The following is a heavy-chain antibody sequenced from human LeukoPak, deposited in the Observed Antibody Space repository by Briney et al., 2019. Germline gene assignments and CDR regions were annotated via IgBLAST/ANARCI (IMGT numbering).Heavy chain of an antibody. CDR1: GGSFSNGGYY. V-gene: IGHV4-30-2*01. J-gene: IGHJ4*02. CDR3: ATREAAALNYFDY. CDR2: IYHSGTT. Sequence: SETLSLTCTVSGGSFSNGGYYWSWIRQPPGKGLEWIGYIYHSGTTYYNPSLNSRVTISVDRSKNQFSLKLSSVTAADTAVYYCATREAAALNYFDYWSQGTLVTVSS. D-gene: IGHD6-13*01.